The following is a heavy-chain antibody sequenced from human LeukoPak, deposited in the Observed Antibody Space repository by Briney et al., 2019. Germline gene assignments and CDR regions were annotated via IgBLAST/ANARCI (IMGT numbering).Heavy chain of an antibody. Sequence: GGSLRLSCAASGVTFSSYAMYWVRQAPGKGLEWVSGNFGSGGSTHYADSVNGRFTISRDNSKNTVYLQMNSLRAEDTAVYYCAKTTTGYSSGRFPGWPVDYWGQGTLVTVSS. CDR3: AKTTTGYSSGRFPGWPVDY. CDR2: NFGSGGST. V-gene: IGHV3-23*01. D-gene: IGHD6-19*01. J-gene: IGHJ4*02. CDR1: GVTFSSYA.